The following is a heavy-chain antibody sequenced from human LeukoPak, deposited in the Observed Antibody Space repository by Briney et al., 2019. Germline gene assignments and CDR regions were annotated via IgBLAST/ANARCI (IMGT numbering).Heavy chain of an antibody. J-gene: IGHJ3*02. D-gene: IGHD6-13*01. CDR1: GFTFSIYA. CDR2: IWYGGSNK. V-gene: IGHV3-30*02. Sequence: GGSLRLSCAASGFTFSIYAMSWVCQAPGKGLEWVAVIWYGGSNKYYADSVKGRFTISRDNSKNTLYLQMNSLRAEDTAVYYCAKDRKAAAGDDAFDIWGQGTMVTVSS. CDR3: AKDRKAAAGDDAFDI.